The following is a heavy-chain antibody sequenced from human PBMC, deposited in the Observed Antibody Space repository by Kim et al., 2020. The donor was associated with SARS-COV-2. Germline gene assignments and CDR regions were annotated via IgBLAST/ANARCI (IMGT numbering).Heavy chain of an antibody. V-gene: IGHV3-23*01. CDR3: ARGGKTLDN. Sequence: GGSLRLSCAASGFTFSSYAMSWVRQAPGKGLEWVSGVSGSAGGTYYADSVKGRFTISRDNSKNTLYLQMNSLRAEDAALYYCARGGKTLDNWGQGTLVTVSS. CDR1: GFTFSSYA. CDR2: VSGSAGGT. J-gene: IGHJ4*02.